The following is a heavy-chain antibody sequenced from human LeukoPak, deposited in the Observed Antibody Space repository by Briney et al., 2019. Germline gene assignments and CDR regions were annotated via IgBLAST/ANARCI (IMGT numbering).Heavy chain of an antibody. D-gene: IGHD4-23*01. J-gene: IGHJ4*02. V-gene: IGHV3-9*01. CDR1: GFTFDDYA. CDR3: AKDIGYGGNFGYFDY. Sequence: GGSLRLSCAASGFTFDDYAMHWVRQAPGKGLEWVSGISWNSGSIGYADSVKGRFTISRDNAKNSLYLQMNSLRAEDTALYYCAKDIGYGGNFGYFDYRGQGTLVTVSS. CDR2: ISWNSGSI.